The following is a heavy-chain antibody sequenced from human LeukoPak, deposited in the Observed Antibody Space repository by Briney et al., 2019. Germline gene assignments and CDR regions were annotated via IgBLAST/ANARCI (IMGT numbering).Heavy chain of an antibody. Sequence: GGSLRLSCTASGFSLATSPMSWLRQSPGKGLEWVSAFLNRGGDTYYADSVKGRFTISRDNSKNTLYLQMSSLRAEDTAVYYCARDCSTSCYADYWGQGTLVTVSS. J-gene: IGHJ4*02. CDR1: GFSLATSP. V-gene: IGHV3-23*01. CDR2: FLNRGGDT. D-gene: IGHD2-2*01. CDR3: ARDCSTSCYADY.